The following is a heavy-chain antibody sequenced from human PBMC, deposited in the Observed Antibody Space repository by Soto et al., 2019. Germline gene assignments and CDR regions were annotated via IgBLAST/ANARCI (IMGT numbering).Heavy chain of an antibody. CDR3: ARLWFGELFNNWFDP. CDR2: IIPIFGTA. J-gene: IGHJ5*02. CDR1: GGTFSSHA. D-gene: IGHD3-10*01. V-gene: IGHV1-69*13. Sequence: RASVKVSCKASGGTFSSHAISWVRQAPGQGLEWMGGIIPIFGTANYAQKFQGRVTITADESTSTAYMELSSLRSEDTAVYYCARLWFGELFNNWFDPWGQGTLVTVSS.